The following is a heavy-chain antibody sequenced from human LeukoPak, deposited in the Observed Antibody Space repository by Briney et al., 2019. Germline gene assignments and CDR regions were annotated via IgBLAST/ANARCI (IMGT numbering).Heavy chain of an antibody. Sequence: GGSLRLSCAASGFTFSSYSMNWVRQAPGKGLEWVSSISSSSSYIYYADSVKGRFTISRDNAKNSLYLQMNSLRAEDTAVYYCARGALVGATTHFDYWGQGTLVTVSS. D-gene: IGHD1-26*01. V-gene: IGHV3-21*01. CDR2: ISSSSSYI. J-gene: IGHJ4*02. CDR3: ARGALVGATTHFDY. CDR1: GFTFSSYS.